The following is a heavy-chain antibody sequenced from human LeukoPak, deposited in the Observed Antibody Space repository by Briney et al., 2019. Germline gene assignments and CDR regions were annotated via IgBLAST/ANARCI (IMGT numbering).Heavy chain of an antibody. V-gene: IGHV1-2*02. D-gene: IGHD2-2*01. CDR2: INPHSGGT. CDR1: GYTFTGYY. CDR3: ARDVGEYCSSTNCDASDY. Sequence: ASVKVSCKASGYTFTGYYIHWVRQAPGQGLEWMGWINPHSGGTNYAQKFQGRVTMTRDTSISTAYMELSRLRSDDTAVYYCARDVGEYCSSTNCDASDYWGQGTLVTVSS. J-gene: IGHJ4*02.